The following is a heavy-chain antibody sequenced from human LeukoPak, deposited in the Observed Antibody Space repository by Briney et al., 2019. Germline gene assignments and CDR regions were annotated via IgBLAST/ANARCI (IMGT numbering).Heavy chain of an antibody. CDR1: GFTFSTSW. J-gene: IGHJ4*02. V-gene: IGHV3-7*03. Sequence: GGSLRLSCAASGFTFSTSWMSWVRHVPGKGLEWVANIKKDGSETYYVDSVKGRFTISRDNAKNSLYLQMNSLRAEDTAMYYCARGRYSGTTYYFDYWGQGTLVTVSS. CDR2: IKKDGSET. D-gene: IGHD5-12*01. CDR3: ARGRYSGTTYYFDY.